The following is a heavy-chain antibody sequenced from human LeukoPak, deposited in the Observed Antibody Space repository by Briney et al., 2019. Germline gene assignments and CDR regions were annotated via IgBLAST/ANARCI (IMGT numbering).Heavy chain of an antibody. J-gene: IGHJ6*03. CDR2: IYYSGST. CDR3: ARTTEGGYTYGYFYYYYMDV. D-gene: IGHD5-18*01. Sequence: SETLSLTCTVSGGSISSYYWSWIRQPPGRGLEWIGYIYYSGSTNYNPSLKSRVTISVDTSKNQFSLKLTSVTAADTAVYYCARTTEGGYTYGYFYYYYMDVWGKGTTVTISS. V-gene: IGHV4-59*01. CDR1: GGSISSYY.